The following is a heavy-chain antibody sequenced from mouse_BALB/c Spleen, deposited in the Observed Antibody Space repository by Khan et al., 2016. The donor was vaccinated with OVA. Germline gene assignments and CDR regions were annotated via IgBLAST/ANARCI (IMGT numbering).Heavy chain of an antibody. D-gene: IGHD2-14*01. Sequence: QVQLKQSGPELARPGASVKMSCKASGYTFTSYTIHWIKLRPGQGLEWIGYINPSNGYTNYNQKFKDKATLTADKSSTTAYMELSSLTSEDSALYNCVRDGAYHRNDGWFAYWGQGTLVTVSA. J-gene: IGHJ3*01. CDR1: GYTFTSYT. CDR2: INPSNGYT. CDR3: VRDGAYHRNDGWFAY. V-gene: IGHV1-4*01.